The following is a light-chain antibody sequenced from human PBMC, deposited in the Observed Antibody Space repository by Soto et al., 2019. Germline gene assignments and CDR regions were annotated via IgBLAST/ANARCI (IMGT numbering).Light chain of an antibody. CDR3: QQYASSPYT. J-gene: IGKJ2*01. CDR2: DAS. Sequence: EIVLTQSPAPLSLSPGERATLSCGASQGVSSYLAWYQQKPGLAPRLLIYDASSRATGIPDRFSGSGSGTDFTLTISRLEPEDFAVYYCQQYASSPYTFGQGTQLQIK. CDR1: QGVSSY. V-gene: IGKV3D-20*01.